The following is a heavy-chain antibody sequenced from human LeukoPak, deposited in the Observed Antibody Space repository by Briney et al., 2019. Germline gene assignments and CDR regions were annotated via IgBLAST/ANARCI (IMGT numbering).Heavy chain of an antibody. D-gene: IGHD1-26*01. CDR2: INPNSGGT. CDR1: GYTFTGYY. CDR3: ARGVGPRYFDL. V-gene: IGHV1-2*02. J-gene: IGHJ2*01. Sequence: GASVKVSCKASGYTFTGYYMHWVRQAPGQGLEWMGWINPNSGGTNYAQESQGRVTMTRDTSISTAYMELSRLRSDDTAVYYCARGVGPRYFDLWGRGTLVTVSS.